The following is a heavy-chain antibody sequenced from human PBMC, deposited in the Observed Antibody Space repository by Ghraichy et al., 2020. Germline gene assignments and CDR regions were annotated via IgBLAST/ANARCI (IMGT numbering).Heavy chain of an antibody. Sequence: ASVKVSCKASGYTFTGYYMHWVRQAPGQGLEWMGRINPNSGGTNYAQKFQGRVTMTRDTSISTAYMELSRLRSDDTAVYYCARWFSALETFDYWGQGTLVTVSS. D-gene: IGHD1-1*01. V-gene: IGHV1-2*06. J-gene: IGHJ4*02. CDR1: GYTFTGYY. CDR2: INPNSGGT. CDR3: ARWFSALETFDY.